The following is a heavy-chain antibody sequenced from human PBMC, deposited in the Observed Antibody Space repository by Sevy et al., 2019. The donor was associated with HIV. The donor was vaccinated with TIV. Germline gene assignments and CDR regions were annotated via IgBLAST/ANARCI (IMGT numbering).Heavy chain of an antibody. CDR1: GFTFSSYS. Sequence: GSLRLSCAASGFTFSSYSMNWVRQAPGKGLEWVSSISSSSSYIYYADSVKGRFTISRDNAKNSLYLQMNSLRAEDTAVYYCARDRTVAVAGTSDYYYYYMDVWGKGTTVTVSS. J-gene: IGHJ6*03. V-gene: IGHV3-21*01. CDR3: ARDRTVAVAGTSDYYYYYMDV. CDR2: ISSSSSYI. D-gene: IGHD6-19*01.